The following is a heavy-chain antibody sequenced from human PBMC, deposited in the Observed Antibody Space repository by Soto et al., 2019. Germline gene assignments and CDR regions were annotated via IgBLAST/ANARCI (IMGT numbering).Heavy chain of an antibody. CDR3: ARGMNRGDHYYYYGMDV. Sequence: QVQLVQSGAEVKKPGASVKVSCKASGYTFTSYDINWVRQATGQGLGWMGWMNPNSGNTGYAQKFQGRVTMTRNTSISTAYMELSSLRSEDTAVYYCARGMNRGDHYYYYGMDVWGQGTTVTVSS. J-gene: IGHJ6*02. V-gene: IGHV1-8*01. CDR2: MNPNSGNT. CDR1: GYTFTSYD. D-gene: IGHD3-16*01.